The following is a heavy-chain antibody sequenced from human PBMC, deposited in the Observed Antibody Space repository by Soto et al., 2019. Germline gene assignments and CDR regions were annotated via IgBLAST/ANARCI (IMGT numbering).Heavy chain of an antibody. D-gene: IGHD3-10*01. CDR3: ASKGIYGSGSYNYYGMDV. CDR1: GGTFSSYA. Sequence: SVKVSCKASGGTFSSYAISWVRQAPGQGLEWMGGIIPIFGTANYAQKFQGRVTITADESTSTAYMELSSLRSEDTAEYYCASKGIYGSGSYNYYGMDVWGQGTTVTVSS. V-gene: IGHV1-69*13. CDR2: IIPIFGTA. J-gene: IGHJ6*02.